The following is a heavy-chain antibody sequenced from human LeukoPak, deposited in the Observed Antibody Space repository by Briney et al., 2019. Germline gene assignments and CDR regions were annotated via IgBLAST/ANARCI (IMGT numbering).Heavy chain of an antibody. Sequence: SETLSLTCTVSSDSISSYYWNWIRQPPGKGLEWIGYIYYSGSPNYNPSLRSRVAISVDTSKNQFSLKLSSVTAADTAVYYCAKGANYPLGQPPRYNWFDPWGQGTLVTVSS. CDR2: IYYSGSP. D-gene: IGHD3-16*01. CDR3: AKGANYPLGQPPRYNWFDP. J-gene: IGHJ5*02. V-gene: IGHV4-59*01. CDR1: SDSISSYY.